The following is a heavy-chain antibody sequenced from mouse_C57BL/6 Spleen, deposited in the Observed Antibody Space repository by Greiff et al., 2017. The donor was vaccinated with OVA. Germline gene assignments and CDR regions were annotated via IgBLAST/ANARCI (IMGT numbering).Heavy chain of an antibody. J-gene: IGHJ4*01. CDR3: ARVGLYDGYYYAMDY. D-gene: IGHD2-3*01. CDR2: ISYDGSN. V-gene: IGHV3-6*01. CDR1: GYSITSGYY. Sequence: EVKLMESGPGLLKPSQSLSLTCSVTGYSITSGYYWNWIRQFPGNKLEWMGYISYDGSNNYNPSLKNRISITRDTSKNQFFLKLNSVTTEDTATYYCARVGLYDGYYYAMDYWGQGTSVTVSS.